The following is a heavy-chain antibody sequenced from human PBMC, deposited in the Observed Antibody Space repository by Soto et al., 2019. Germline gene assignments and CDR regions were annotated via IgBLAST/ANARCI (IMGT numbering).Heavy chain of an antibody. Sequence: QVQLRQWGAGLLKPSEPLSLTCAVFGGPFSDYYCTWIRQPPGKGLEWIGEINHSGTTTYNPAVKSQRSRSVDTSNNQFSLKLSSVTAADTAVYYCARKPIYHFFAGYYSVDYWGQGTLVTVSS. CDR2: INHSGTT. CDR3: ARKPIYHFFAGYYSVDY. D-gene: IGHD3-9*01. J-gene: IGHJ4*02. CDR1: GGPFSDYY. V-gene: IGHV4-34*01.